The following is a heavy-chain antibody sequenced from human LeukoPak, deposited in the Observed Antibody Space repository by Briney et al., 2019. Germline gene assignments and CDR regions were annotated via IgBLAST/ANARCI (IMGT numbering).Heavy chain of an antibody. D-gene: IGHD3-9*01. CDR1: GFTFTSSA. CDR3: AASTQLRYFDWFKPLYYMDV. Sequence: ASVKVSCKASGFTFTSSAMQWVRQARGQRLEWIGWIVVGSGNTNYAQKFQERVTITRDMSTSTAYMELSSLRSEDTAVYYCAASTQLRYFDWFKPLYYMDVWGKGTTVTVSS. CDR2: IVVGSGNT. V-gene: IGHV1-58*02. J-gene: IGHJ6*03.